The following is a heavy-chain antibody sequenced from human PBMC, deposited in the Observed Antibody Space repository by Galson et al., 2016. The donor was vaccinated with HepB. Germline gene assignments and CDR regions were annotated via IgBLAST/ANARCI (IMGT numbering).Heavy chain of an antibody. CDR3: AALRGILTGYYSDGMDV. CDR1: GYTLTELS. Sequence: SVKVSCKVSGYTLTELSMRWVRQAPGRGLEWMGNFDPEDGETIYAQKFQGRVTMTGDTSTGTAYMELSSLRSEDTAEYYCAALRGILTGYYSDGMDVWGQGTSVTVSS. V-gene: IGHV1-24*01. CDR2: FDPEDGET. J-gene: IGHJ6*02. D-gene: IGHD3-9*01.